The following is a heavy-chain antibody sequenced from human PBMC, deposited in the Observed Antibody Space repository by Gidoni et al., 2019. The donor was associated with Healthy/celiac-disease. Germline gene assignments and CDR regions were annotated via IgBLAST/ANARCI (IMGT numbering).Heavy chain of an antibody. Sequence: QVQLQQWGAGLLKPSETLSLTCAVYGGSFSGYYWSWIRQPPGKGLEWIGEINHSGSTNYNPSLKSRVTISVDTSKNQFSLKLSSVTAADTAVYYCARALAINRFPYYYYGMDVWGQGTTVTVSS. CDR2: INHSGST. D-gene: IGHD2-21*01. J-gene: IGHJ6*02. V-gene: IGHV4-34*01. CDR3: ARALAINRFPYYYYGMDV. CDR1: GGSFSGYY.